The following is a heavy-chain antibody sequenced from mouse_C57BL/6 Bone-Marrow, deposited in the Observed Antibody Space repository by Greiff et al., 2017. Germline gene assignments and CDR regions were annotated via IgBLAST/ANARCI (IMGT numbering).Heavy chain of an antibody. CDR2: ISSGSITI. Sequence: EVKLQESGGGLVKPGGSLKLSCAASGFTFSDYGMHWVRQAPEKGLEWVAYISSGSITIYYADTVKGRFTISRDNAKNTLFLQMTSLRSEDTAMYYCAKAYGNYSWFAYWGQGTLVTVSA. CDR3: AKAYGNYSWFAY. J-gene: IGHJ3*01. CDR1: GFTFSDYG. D-gene: IGHD2-1*01. V-gene: IGHV5-17*01.